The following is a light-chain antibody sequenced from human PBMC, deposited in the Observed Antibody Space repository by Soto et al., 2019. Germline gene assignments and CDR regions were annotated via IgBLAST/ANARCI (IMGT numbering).Light chain of an antibody. CDR1: SGDIGGYNY. Sequence: QSVLTQPASVSGSPGQSITISCTGTSGDIGGYNYVSWYQQHPGKAPKLLISEVTNRPSGVSNRFSGSKSGNTASLTISGLQAEDEADYYCAAWDDSLNGPLFGGGTKLTVL. V-gene: IGLV2-14*01. CDR3: AAWDDSLNGPL. CDR2: EVT. J-gene: IGLJ2*01.